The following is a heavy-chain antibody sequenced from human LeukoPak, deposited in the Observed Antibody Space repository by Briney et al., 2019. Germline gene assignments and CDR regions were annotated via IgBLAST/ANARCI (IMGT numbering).Heavy chain of an antibody. CDR2: INHDATEK. CDR1: GFSFDSYW. CDR3: AQWSRYFDY. Sequence: AGGSLRLSCVASGFSFDSYWMNWVRQAPGRGLEWVANINHDATEKYYVDSVKGRFTISRDNAKKSLYLQMNSLRAEDTALYFCAQWSRYFDYWGQGTLVTVSS. V-gene: IGHV3-7*03. J-gene: IGHJ4*02. D-gene: IGHD1-26*01.